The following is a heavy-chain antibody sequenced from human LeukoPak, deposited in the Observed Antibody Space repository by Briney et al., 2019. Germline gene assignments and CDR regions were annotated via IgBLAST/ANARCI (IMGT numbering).Heavy chain of an antibody. CDR3: ANSGLLRNPFDY. CDR1: GGSFSGYY. Sequence: PSETLSLTCAVYGGSFSGYYWSWIRQPPGKGLGWIGEINHSGSTNYNPSLKSRVTISGDTSKNQFSLKLSSVTAADTAVYYCANSGLLRNPFDYWGQGTLVTVSS. J-gene: IGHJ4*02. V-gene: IGHV4-34*01. D-gene: IGHD2/OR15-2a*01. CDR2: INHSGST.